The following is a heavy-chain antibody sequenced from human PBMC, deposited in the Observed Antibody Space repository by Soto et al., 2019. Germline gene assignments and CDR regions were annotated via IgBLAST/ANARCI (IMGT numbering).Heavy chain of an antibody. D-gene: IGHD3-22*01. V-gene: IGHV1-3*01. Sequence: KQPKASVKVSCKASGYTFTSYAMHWVRQAPGQRLEWMGWINAGNGNTKYSQKFQGRVTITRDTSASTAYMELSSLRSEDTAVYYCARVRHSSYYYDSSGYYYFDYWGQGTLVTVSS. CDR3: ARVRHSSYYYDSSGYYYFDY. CDR2: INAGNGNT. J-gene: IGHJ4*02. CDR1: GYTFTSYA.